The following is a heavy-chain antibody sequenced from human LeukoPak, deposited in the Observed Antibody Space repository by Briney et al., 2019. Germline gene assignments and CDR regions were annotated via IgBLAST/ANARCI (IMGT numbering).Heavy chain of an antibody. J-gene: IGHJ4*02. V-gene: IGHV4-4*07. CDR1: GGSISSYY. CDR3: ARGNTLCSGGSCSTNIDY. CDR2: IYTSGST. Sequence: SETLSLTCTVSGGSISSYYWSWIRQPAGEGLEWIGRIYTSGSTSYNHSLKSRVTMSVDTSKKQFSLKLSSVTAADTAVYYCARGNTLCSGGSCSTNIDYWGQGTLVTVSS. D-gene: IGHD2-15*01.